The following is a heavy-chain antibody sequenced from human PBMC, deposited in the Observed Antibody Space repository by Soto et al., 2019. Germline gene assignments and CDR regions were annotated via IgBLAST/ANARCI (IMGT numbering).Heavy chain of an antibody. CDR3: ARNAVAGDTWFDP. J-gene: IGHJ5*02. D-gene: IGHD6-19*01. CDR2: IYYSGST. CDR1: GGSISSSSYY. V-gene: IGHV4-39*01. Sequence: SETLSLTCTVSGGSISSSSYYWGWIRQPPGKGLEWIGSIYYSGSTYYNPSLKSRVTISVDTSKNQFSLKLSSVTAADTAVYYCARNAVAGDTWFDPWGQGNLVTVSS.